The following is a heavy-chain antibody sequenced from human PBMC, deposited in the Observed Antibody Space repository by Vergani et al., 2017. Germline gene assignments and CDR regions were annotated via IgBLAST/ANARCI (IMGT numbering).Heavy chain of an antibody. Sequence: QVQLVESGGGVVQPGRSLRLSCAASGFTFSSYAMHWVRQAPGKGLEWVAVISYDGSNKYYADSVKGRFTISRDNAKNSLYLQMNSLRAEDTAVYYCARGPTYYYDSSGYYYFDYWGQGTLVTVSS. CDR3: ARGPTYYYDSSGYYYFDY. J-gene: IGHJ4*02. CDR1: GFTFSSYA. CDR2: ISYDGSNK. D-gene: IGHD3-22*01. V-gene: IGHV3-30*07.